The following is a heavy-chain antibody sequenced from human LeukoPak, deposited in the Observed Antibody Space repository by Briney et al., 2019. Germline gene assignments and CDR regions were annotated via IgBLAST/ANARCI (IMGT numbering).Heavy chain of an antibody. CDR1: GGSFSGYY. Sequence: SETLSLTCAVYGGSFSGYYWSWIRQPPGKGLEWIGEINHSGSTNYNPSLKSRVTISVDTSKNQFSLKLSSATAADTAVYHCARGYYYGSGPFDYWGQGTLVTVSS. V-gene: IGHV4-34*01. D-gene: IGHD3-10*01. CDR2: INHSGST. CDR3: ARGYYYGSGPFDY. J-gene: IGHJ4*02.